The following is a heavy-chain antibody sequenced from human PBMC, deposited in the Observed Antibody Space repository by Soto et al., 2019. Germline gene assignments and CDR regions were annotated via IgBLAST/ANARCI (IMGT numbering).Heavy chain of an antibody. D-gene: IGHD6-13*01. CDR1: GGSIRSYY. Sequence: SETLSLTCTVSGGSIRSYYWSWIRQPPGKGLEWIGYIYYSGSTNYNPSLKSRVTISVDTSKNQFSLKLSSVTAADTAVYYCARRYSSSLDVWGQGTTVTV. J-gene: IGHJ6*02. CDR2: IYYSGST. CDR3: ARRYSSSLDV. V-gene: IGHV4-59*08.